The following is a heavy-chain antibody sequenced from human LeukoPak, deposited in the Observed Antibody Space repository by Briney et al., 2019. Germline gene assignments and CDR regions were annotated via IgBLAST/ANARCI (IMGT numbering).Heavy chain of an antibody. J-gene: IGHJ4*02. Sequence: GGSLRLSCAASGFTFTSYWMHWVRQPPGKGLVWVSRVSSDGSNTRYADSVKGRFTISRDNAKNTLSLQMNSLGAEDTAVYYCARGGSWYFDHWGQGTLVTVSS. V-gene: IGHV3-74*01. CDR3: ARGGSWYFDH. CDR1: GFTFTSYW. D-gene: IGHD2-15*01. CDR2: VSSDGSNT.